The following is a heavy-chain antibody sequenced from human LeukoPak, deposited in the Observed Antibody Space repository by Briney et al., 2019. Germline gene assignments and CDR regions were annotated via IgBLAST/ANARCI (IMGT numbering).Heavy chain of an antibody. CDR2: ISSSSSYI. D-gene: IGHD3-9*01. J-gene: IGHJ4*02. Sequence: GGSLRLSCAASGFTFSSYSMNWVRQAPGKGLGWVSSISSSSSYIYYADSVKGRFTISRDNAKNSLYLQMNSLRAEDTAVYYCARDRSAGYFDWLSGLSVFDYWGQGTLVTVSS. CDR1: GFTFSSYS. V-gene: IGHV3-21*01. CDR3: ARDRSAGYFDWLSGLSVFDY.